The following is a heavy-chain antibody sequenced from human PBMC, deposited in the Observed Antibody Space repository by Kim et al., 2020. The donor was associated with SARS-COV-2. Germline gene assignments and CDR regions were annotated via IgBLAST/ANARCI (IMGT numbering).Heavy chain of an antibody. CDR3: AREVDCSGGGCHTLDI. Sequence: GGSLRLSCAASGFTFSNYWIHWVRQAPGKGLVWVSRINSDGGSATYADFVKGRFTISRDNAKNTLYLEMHRLRVEDTAVYYCAREVDCSGGGCHTLDIWGQGTLVTVSS. V-gene: IGHV3-74*01. CDR2: INSDGGSA. J-gene: IGHJ4*02. D-gene: IGHD2-15*01. CDR1: GFTFSNYW.